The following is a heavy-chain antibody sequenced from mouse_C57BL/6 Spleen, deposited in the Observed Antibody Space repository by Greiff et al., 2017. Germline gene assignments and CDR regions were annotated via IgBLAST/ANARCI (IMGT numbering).Heavy chain of an antibody. CDR3: ARYDYYAPFDD. Sequence: EVKLQESVAELVRPGASVKLSCTASGFNIKNTYMHWVKQRPEQGLEWIGRIDPANGNTKYAPKFQGKATITADTSSNTASLQPSSLASEDTAIYYCARYDYYAPFDDWGQGTTLTVSS. CDR1: GFNIKNTY. CDR2: IDPANGNT. V-gene: IGHV14-3*01. J-gene: IGHJ2*01. D-gene: IGHD1-1*01.